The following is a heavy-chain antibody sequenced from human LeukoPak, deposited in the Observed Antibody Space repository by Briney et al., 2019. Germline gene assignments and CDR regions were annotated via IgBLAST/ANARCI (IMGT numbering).Heavy chain of an antibody. Sequence: GGSLRLSCAASGLLFSNYGMSWVRQAPGKGLEWVSGISGSGGNTYYADSVKGRFTISRDNAKNSLYLQMNSLRAEDTAVYYCARAHHSAGLWGQGTLVTVSS. CDR2: ISGSGGNT. V-gene: IGHV3-23*01. J-gene: IGHJ4*02. CDR1: GLLFSNYG. CDR3: ARAHHSAGL. D-gene: IGHD1-14*01.